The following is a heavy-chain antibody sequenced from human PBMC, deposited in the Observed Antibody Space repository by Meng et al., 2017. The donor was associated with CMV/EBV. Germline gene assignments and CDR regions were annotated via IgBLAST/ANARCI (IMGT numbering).Heavy chain of an antibody. D-gene: IGHD3-3*01. CDR2: IKQDGIEK. CDR1: GFTFSSYW. J-gene: IGHJ4*02. Sequence: GGSLRLSCAASGFTFSSYWMSWVRQAPGHGLEWLANIKQDGIEKYYVDPVKGRFTISRDNAKNSLYLQMNSLRDEDTAVYYCARDTSLLRLYDFWSGFDLGAFDYWGQGTLVTVSS. V-gene: IGHV3-7*01. CDR3: ARDTSLLRLYDFWSGFDLGAFDY.